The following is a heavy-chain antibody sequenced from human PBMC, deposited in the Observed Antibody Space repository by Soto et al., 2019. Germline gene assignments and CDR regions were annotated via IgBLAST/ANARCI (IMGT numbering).Heavy chain of an antibody. CDR2: IYPGDSDT. D-gene: IGHD3-9*01. CDR3: ARLTSSGYFDL. V-gene: IGHV5-51*01. CDR1: GYSFTTYW. Sequence: PGESLKISCKASGYSFTTYWIGWVRQMPGKGLEWMGIIYPGDSDTKYSPSLQGQVSISADTSISTAYLQWTSLKASDTAMYYCARLTSSGYFDLWGRGTLVTVSS. J-gene: IGHJ2*01.